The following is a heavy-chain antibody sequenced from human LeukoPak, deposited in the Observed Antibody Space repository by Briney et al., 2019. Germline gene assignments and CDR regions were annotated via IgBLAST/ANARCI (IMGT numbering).Heavy chain of an antibody. D-gene: IGHD2-21*02. CDR1: GYTFTSYA. CDR2: ISAGNGNT. V-gene: IGHV1-3*01. J-gene: IGHJ4*02. Sequence: ASVKVSCKASGYTFTSYAMHWVRQAPGQRLEWMGWISAGNGNTKYSQKFQGSVTITRDTSASTAYMELSSLRSEDTAVYYCARYCGGDCWNFDYWGQGTLVTVSS. CDR3: ARYCGGDCWNFDY.